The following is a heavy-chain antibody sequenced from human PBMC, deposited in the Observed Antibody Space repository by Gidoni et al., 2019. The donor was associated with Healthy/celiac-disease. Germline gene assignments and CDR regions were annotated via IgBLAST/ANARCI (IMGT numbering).Heavy chain of an antibody. D-gene: IGHD6-19*01. V-gene: IGHV3-43*01. J-gene: IGHJ4*02. Sequence: EVQLVESGGVVVQPGGSLRLSCAASGFTFDDYPMHWVRQAPGKGLEWVSLISWDGGSTYYADSVKGRFTISRDNSKNSLYLQMNSLRTEDTALYYCAKDCSSGWYGGIDYWGQGTLVTVSS. CDR2: ISWDGGST. CDR3: AKDCSSGWYGGIDY. CDR1: GFTFDDYP.